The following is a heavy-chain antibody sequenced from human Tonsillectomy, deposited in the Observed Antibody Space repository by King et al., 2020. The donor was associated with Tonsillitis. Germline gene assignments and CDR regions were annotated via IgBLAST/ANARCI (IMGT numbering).Heavy chain of an antibody. CDR3: ERDGLLWFGEGHAFYI. J-gene: IGHJ3*02. Sequence: VQLQESGPGLVKPSETLSLTCTVSGDSISSYYWSWIRQPPGKGLEWIGYIYYSGSTNYNPSLRSRVTISVDTSKNQFSLRLGAVTAAETAVYYCERDGLLWFGEGHAFYIWGQGTMVTVSS. CDR1: GDSISSYY. CDR2: IYYSGST. D-gene: IGHD3-10*01. V-gene: IGHV4-59*01.